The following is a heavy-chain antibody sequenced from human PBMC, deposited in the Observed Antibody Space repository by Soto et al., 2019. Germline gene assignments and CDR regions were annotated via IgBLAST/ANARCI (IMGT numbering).Heavy chain of an antibody. CDR2: IHHSGST. CDR3: ARDQGSHPGD. D-gene: IGHD6-13*01. CDR1: GVSISSDNW. V-gene: IGHV4-4*02. J-gene: IGHJ4*02. Sequence: QVQLQESGPGLVRPSGTVSLTCAVSGVSISSDNWWSWVRQPPGKALEWIGEIHHSGSTNYNPSLKSRVTMSVVPSKDLFSLTLNSVTAADTAFYYRARDQGSHPGDWGQGTLVSVSS.